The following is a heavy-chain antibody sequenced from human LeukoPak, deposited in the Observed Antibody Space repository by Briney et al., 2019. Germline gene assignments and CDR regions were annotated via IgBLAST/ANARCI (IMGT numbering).Heavy chain of an antibody. CDR1: GGSVSSDSYY. CDR2: IYTSGST. CDR3: ARCENYYGMDV. J-gene: IGHJ6*02. V-gene: IGHV4-61*02. Sequence: KTSQTLSLTCTVSGGSVSSDSYYWSWIRQPAGKGLEWIGRIYTSGSTNYNPSLKSRDTISVDTSKNQFSLKLSSVTAADTAVYYCARCENYYGMDVWGQGTTVTVSS.